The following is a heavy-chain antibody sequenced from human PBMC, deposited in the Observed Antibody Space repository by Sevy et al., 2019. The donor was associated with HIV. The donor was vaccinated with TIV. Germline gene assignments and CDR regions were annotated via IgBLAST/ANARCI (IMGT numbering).Heavy chain of an antibody. V-gene: IGHV1-8*01. CDR1: GYTFTTYD. CDR2: MNPNSRNT. CDR3: ARILSTSYYYYHAMDV. D-gene: IGHD2-2*01. Sequence: DPVKVSCKASGYTFTTYDINWVRQATRQGLERRGWMNPNSRNTGYAQKFQGRVTMTRNTSIETAYMELSSLRSEDTAVYYCARILSTSYYYYHAMDVWGQGTTVTVSS. J-gene: IGHJ6*02.